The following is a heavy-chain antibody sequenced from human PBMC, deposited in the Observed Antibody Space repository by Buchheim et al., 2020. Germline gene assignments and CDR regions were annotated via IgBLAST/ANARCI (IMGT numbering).Heavy chain of an antibody. Sequence: EVQLVESGGGLVQPGGSLRLSRAASGFTFSSYTMNWVRQAPGKGLEWVSYITSSGGTTYYADSVKGRVTISRDNAKNSLYLQMNSLRAEDTAVYYCARGVATNHFDYWGQGTL. CDR1: GFTFSSYT. J-gene: IGHJ4*02. D-gene: IGHD5-12*01. CDR3: ARGVATNHFDY. CDR2: ITSSGGTT. V-gene: IGHV3-48*01.